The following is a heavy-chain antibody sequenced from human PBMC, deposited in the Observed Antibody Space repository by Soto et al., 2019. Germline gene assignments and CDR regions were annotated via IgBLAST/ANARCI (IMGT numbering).Heavy chain of an antibody. V-gene: IGHV3-23*01. D-gene: IGHD6-19*01. CDR1: GFTFSSYA. CDR3: AKDALALAGTITLGY. Sequence: EVQLLESGGGLVQPGGSLRLSCAASGFTFSSYAMSWVRQAPGKGLEWVSAISGSGGSTYYADSVKGRFTISRDNSKNSLYLQMNSLRDYDTAVYYSAKDALALAGTITLGYWGQRPLVTVSS. CDR2: ISGSGGST. J-gene: IGHJ4*02.